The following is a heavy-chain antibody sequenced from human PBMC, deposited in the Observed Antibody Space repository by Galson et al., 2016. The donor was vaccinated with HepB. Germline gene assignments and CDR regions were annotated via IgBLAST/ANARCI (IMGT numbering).Heavy chain of an antibody. Sequence: SETLSLTCTVSGGSINSYYWIWIRQSPGKGLECIGYVYYNGITNYNPSLKSRVTISVDMSKNQFSLRLNSVTAADTAVYFCARGGDWRLDYCGQGSLVTVSS. J-gene: IGHJ4*02. CDR1: GGSINSYY. CDR2: VYYNGIT. V-gene: IGHV4-59*12. CDR3: ARGGDWRLDY. D-gene: IGHD2-21*02.